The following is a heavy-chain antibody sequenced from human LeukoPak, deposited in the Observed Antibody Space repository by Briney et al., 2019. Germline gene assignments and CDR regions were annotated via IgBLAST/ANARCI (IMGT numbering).Heavy chain of an antibody. V-gene: IGHV4-34*01. D-gene: IGHD6-13*01. J-gene: IGHJ5*02. CDR1: GGSFSGYY. CDR2: IKHSGRT. CDR3: ARGSSSWRYNWFHP. Sequence: PSETLSLTCAVYGGSFSGYYWGWVRQPPGKGLEWIGEIKHSGRTTYHPPLKSRVTIPVETPKNQVSLKLSSVTAADRAVYYCARGSSSWRYNWFHPWGQGALVTLSP.